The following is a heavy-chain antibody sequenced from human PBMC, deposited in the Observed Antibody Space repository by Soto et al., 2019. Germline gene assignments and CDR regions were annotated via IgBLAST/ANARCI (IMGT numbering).Heavy chain of an antibody. D-gene: IGHD3-10*01. J-gene: IGHJ3*02. V-gene: IGHV3-23*01. Sequence: PGGSLRLSCAASGFTFNSDAMSWVRQAPGKGLEWVSGIGDSGGSTYYADSVKGRFTISRDNSKNTLYLQMNSLRAEDTAVYYCAKGLEWFGVRGAFDIWGQGTVVTVSS. CDR2: IGDSGGST. CDR3: AKGLEWFGVRGAFDI. CDR1: GFTFNSDA.